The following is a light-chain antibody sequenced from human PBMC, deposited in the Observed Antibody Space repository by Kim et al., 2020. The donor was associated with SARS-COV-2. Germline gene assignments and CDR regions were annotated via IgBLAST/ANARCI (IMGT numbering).Light chain of an antibody. CDR3: QQYGSSPWT. J-gene: IGKJ1*01. CDR2: AAS. V-gene: IGKV3-20*01. Sequence: EIVLTQSPGTLSLSPGERATLSCVASQSVRSNYLAWYQQKPGQAPRLRIYAASSRATGIPDRFSGSGSGTDFTLTIIRLEPEDFAVYYCQQYGSSPWTFAQGTKVDIK. CDR1: QSVRSNY.